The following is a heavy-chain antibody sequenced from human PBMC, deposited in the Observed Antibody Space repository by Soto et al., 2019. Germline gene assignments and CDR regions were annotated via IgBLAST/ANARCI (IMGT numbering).Heavy chain of an antibody. CDR1: GYSFTNYW. Sequence: PGESLKISCKGSGYSFTNYWIGWVRQMPGKGLEWMGILYPGDSETRYSPSFQGQVTTSADKSISTAYLQWSSLKASDTAMYYCARHPNGDYDVMDVWGQGTTVTVSS. J-gene: IGHJ6*02. D-gene: IGHD4-17*01. CDR3: ARHPNGDYDVMDV. CDR2: LYPGDSET. V-gene: IGHV5-51*01.